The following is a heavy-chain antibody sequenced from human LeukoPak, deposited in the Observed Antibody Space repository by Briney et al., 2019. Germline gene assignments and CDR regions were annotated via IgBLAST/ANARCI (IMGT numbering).Heavy chain of an antibody. J-gene: IGHJ3*02. CDR3: ARDCSGGSCYGAFDI. Sequence: SETLSLTCTVSGDSVSSSSYYWDWIRQPPGKGLEWIGSISSDGNTYYNPSLKSRITISVDTSENRFSLKLSSVTATDTAVYYCARDCSGGSCYGAFDIWGQGTMVTVSS. V-gene: IGHV4-39*07. D-gene: IGHD2-15*01. CDR2: ISSDGNT. CDR1: GDSVSSSSYY.